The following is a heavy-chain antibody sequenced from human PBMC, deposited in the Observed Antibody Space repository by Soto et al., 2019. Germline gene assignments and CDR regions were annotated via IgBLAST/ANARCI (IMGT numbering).Heavy chain of an antibody. CDR3: TTHFYSSSSFDY. V-gene: IGHV3-15*01. Sequence: GGSLRLSCAASGFTFSNAWMSWVRQAPGKGLEWVGRIKSKTDGGTTDYAAPVKGRFTISRDDSKNTLYLQMNSLKTEDTAVYYCTTHFYSSSSFDYWGQGTLVTVSS. CDR2: IKSKTDGGTT. D-gene: IGHD6-6*01. CDR1: GFTFSNAW. J-gene: IGHJ4*02.